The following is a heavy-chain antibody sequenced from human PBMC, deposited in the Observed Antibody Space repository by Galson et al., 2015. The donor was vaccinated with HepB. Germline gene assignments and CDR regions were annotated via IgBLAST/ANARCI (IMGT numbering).Heavy chain of an antibody. CDR2: ISSSGSTI. V-gene: IGHV3-48*02. D-gene: IGHD4-17*01. CDR1: GFTFSSYS. Sequence: SLRLSCAASGFTFSSYSMNWVRQAPGKGLEWVSYISSSGSTIYYADSVKGRFTISRDNAKNSLYLQMNSLRDEDTAVCYCARDRYGDYLIDYWGQGTLVTVSS. J-gene: IGHJ4*02. CDR3: ARDRYGDYLIDY.